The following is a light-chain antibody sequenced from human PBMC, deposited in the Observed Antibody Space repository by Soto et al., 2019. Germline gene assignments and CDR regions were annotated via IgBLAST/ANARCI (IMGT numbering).Light chain of an antibody. CDR1: QSVSSTN. V-gene: IGKV3-20*01. CDR3: QRYGSSPPYT. J-gene: IGKJ2*01. CDR2: GAS. Sequence: EIVLTQSPGTLSLSPGERATLSCRASQSVSSTNLAWYQQKPGQAPRLLIYGASSRATGIPDRFSGSGSGTDFTLTISRLEPEDFAVYYCQRYGSSPPYTSGQGTKLEIK.